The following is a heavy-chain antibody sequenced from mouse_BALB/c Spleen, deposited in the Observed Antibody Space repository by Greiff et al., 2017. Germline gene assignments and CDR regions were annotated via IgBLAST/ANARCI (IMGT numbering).Heavy chain of an antibody. Sequence: EVKLVESGGGLVQPGGSLKLSCAASGFTFSSYAMSWDRQTPEKRLEWVASISSGGSTYYPDSVKGRFTISRDNARNILYLQMSSLRSEDTAMYYCAREDYYRTLYYAMDYWGQGTSVTVSS. V-gene: IGHV5-6-5*01. CDR3: AREDYYRTLYYAMDY. J-gene: IGHJ4*01. CDR2: ISSGGST. D-gene: IGHD2-14*01. CDR1: GFTFSSYA.